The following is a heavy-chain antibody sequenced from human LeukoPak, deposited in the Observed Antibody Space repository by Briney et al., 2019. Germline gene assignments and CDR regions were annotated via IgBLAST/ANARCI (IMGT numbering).Heavy chain of an antibody. CDR3: ARGPVVVVVAANTADWFDP. J-gene: IGHJ5*02. V-gene: IGHV3-48*04. Sequence: GGSLRLSCAASGFTFSSYSMNWVRQAPGKGLEWVSYISSSSTIYYADSVKGRFTISRDNAKNSLYLQMNSLRAEDTAVYYCARGPVVVVVAANTADWFDPWGQGTLVTVSS. D-gene: IGHD2-15*01. CDR1: GFTFSSYS. CDR2: ISSSSTI.